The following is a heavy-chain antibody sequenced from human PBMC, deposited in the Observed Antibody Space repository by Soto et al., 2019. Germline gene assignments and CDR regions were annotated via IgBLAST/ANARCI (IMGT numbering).Heavy chain of an antibody. J-gene: IGHJ6*02. D-gene: IGHD3-3*01. CDR3: ARGNEFWSGSEYYYGMDV. V-gene: IGHV4-59*01. CDR1: GGSISTYY. Sequence: QVQLQESGPGLVKPSETLSLTCTVSGGSISTYYWNWIRQPPGKGLEWIGYIYYSGSTGYDPSLKSRLTISVDTSKNQFSLKLTSVTAADTAVYYCARGNEFWSGSEYYYGMDVWGQGTTVTVSS. CDR2: IYYSGST.